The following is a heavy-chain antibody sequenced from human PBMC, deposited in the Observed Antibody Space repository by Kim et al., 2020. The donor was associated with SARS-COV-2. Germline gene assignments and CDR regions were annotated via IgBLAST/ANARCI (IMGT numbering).Heavy chain of an antibody. Sequence: GGSLRLSCAVSGFTFSSFVMHWVRQAPGKGLEWVALISYDGSNKYYADSVKGRFTISRDNSKNTLYLQMNSLGAEDTAVYYCAGDRSGWYKADYWGQGTPVTVSS. D-gene: IGHD6-19*01. V-gene: IGHV3-30*03. CDR1: GFTFSSFV. CDR3: AGDRSGWYKADY. J-gene: IGHJ4*02. CDR2: ISYDGSNK.